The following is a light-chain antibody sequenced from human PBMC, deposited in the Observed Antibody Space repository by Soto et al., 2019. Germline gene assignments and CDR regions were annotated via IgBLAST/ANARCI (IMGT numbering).Light chain of an antibody. J-gene: IGLJ2*01. CDR3: NSFASLNSLI. CDR2: EVS. CDR1: SSDIGGYNY. Sequence: QSALTQPASVSGSLGQSITISCTGTSSDIGGYNYVSWYQQHPGKAPKLIIYEVSYRPSGVSNRFSASKSANTASLTISGLQAEDEADYYCNSFASLNSLIFGGGTKLTVL. V-gene: IGLV2-14*01.